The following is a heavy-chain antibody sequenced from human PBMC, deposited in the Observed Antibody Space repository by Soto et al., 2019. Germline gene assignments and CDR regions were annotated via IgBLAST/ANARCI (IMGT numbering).Heavy chain of an antibody. Sequence: GGSLRLSCAASGFTFSGYAMSWVRQAPGKGLEWVSAISGSGGSTYYADSVKGRFTISRDNSKNTLYLQMNSLRAEDTAVYYCAKVCYRYFDFWCCYYGAPDAFDIWGQGTMVTVSS. V-gene: IGHV3-23*01. D-gene: IGHD3-3*01. CDR1: GFTFSGYA. CDR2: ISGSGGST. J-gene: IGHJ3*02. CDR3: AKVCYRYFDFWCCYYGAPDAFDI.